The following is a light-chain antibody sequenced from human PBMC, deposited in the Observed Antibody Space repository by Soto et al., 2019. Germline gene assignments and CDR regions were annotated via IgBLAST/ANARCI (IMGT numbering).Light chain of an antibody. V-gene: IGLV2-14*01. CDR1: SSDVGDFNY. Sequence: QSALTQPASVSGSPGQSITISCTGTSSDVGDFNYVSWYQQHPGKAPKLMIYDVGNRPSGVSIRFSGSKFGSTASLTISGLQAEDEADYYCSSFSSSTTRVFGTGTQLTVL. CDR3: SSFSSSTTRV. J-gene: IGLJ1*01. CDR2: DVG.